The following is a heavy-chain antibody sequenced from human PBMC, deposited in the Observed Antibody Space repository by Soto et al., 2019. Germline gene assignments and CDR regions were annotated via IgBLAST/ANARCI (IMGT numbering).Heavy chain of an antibody. Sequence: SPTLSLTCAISGDSVSSNSAAWNWIRQSPSRGLEWLGRTYYRSKWYNDYAVSVKSRITINPDTSKNQFSLQLNSVTPEDTAVFYCAREQSSSWSEYYYYGMDVWGQGTTVTVSS. V-gene: IGHV6-1*01. J-gene: IGHJ6*02. CDR3: AREQSSSWSEYYYYGMDV. D-gene: IGHD6-13*01. CDR2: TYYRSKWYN. CDR1: GDSVSSNSAA.